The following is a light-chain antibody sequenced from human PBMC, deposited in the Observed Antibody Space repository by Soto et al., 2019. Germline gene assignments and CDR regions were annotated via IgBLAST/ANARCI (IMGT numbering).Light chain of an antibody. Sequence: EIVLTQSPATLSLSPGERATLSCRASQSVNNYLACYQQQPGQAPRLLIYDASNRATGIPARFSGSGSGTDFTLTISSLEPEDFAVYYCQQRSNWPPLTFGGGTKVDIK. CDR3: QQRSNWPPLT. CDR2: DAS. V-gene: IGKV3-11*01. CDR1: QSVNNY. J-gene: IGKJ4*01.